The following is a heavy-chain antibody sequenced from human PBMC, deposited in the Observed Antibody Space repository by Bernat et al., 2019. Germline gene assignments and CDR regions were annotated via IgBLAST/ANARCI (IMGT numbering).Heavy chain of an antibody. CDR1: GGSSSSGSYY. V-gene: IGHV4-61*01. Sequence: QVQLQESGPGLVKPSQTLSLTCTVSGGSSSSGSYYWSWIRQPPGKGLEWIGYINYSGSTNSNPPLKSRVTISVDTSKNQFSLNLSSVTAADTAVSYCARTIRSITYSYQYYYVDVWGKGTTVTVSS. J-gene: IGHJ6*03. CDR2: INYSGST. D-gene: IGHD2/OR15-2a*01. CDR3: ARTIRSITYSYQYYYVDV.